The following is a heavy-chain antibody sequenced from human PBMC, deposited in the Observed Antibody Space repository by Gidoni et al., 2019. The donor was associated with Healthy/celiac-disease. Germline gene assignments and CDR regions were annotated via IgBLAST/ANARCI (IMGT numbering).Heavy chain of an antibody. CDR3: AKDLQQLVPLLFDY. J-gene: IGHJ4*02. D-gene: IGHD6-13*01. CDR2: IRYDGSNK. Sequence: QVQLVESGGGVVQPGGSLRLSCAASGFTFSSYGMHWVRQAPGKGLEWVAFIRYDGSNKYYADSVKGRFTISRDNSKNTLYLQMNSLRAEDTAVYYCAKDLQQLVPLLFDYWGQGTLVTVSS. V-gene: IGHV3-30*02. CDR1: GFTFSSYG.